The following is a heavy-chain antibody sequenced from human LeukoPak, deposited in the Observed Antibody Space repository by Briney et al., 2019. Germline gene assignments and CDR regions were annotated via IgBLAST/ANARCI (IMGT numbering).Heavy chain of an antibody. CDR1: GFTFSRYT. D-gene: IGHD5-24*01. J-gene: IGHJ4*02. CDR3: TSANYGPAY. CDR2: ITSGSSYI. Sequence: GGSLRLSCAASGFTFSRYTMNWVRQAPGKGLEWVSSITSGSSYIYYADSVKGRFTISKDNAKNSLYLQMNSLRAEDTAVYYCTSANYGPAYWGQGTLVTVSS. V-gene: IGHV3-21*01.